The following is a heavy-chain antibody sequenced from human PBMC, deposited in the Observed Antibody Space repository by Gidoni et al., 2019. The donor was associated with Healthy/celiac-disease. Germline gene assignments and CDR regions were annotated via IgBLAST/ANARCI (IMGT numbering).Heavy chain of an antibody. V-gene: IGHV1-3*01. Sequence: QVQLVQSGAEGKKPGASEKDSCKASGYTFTSYARHWVRQAPGQRLEWMGWINAGNGNTKYSQKFQGRVTITRDTSASTAYVELSSLRSEDTAVYYCARNSPPLLDWGQGTLVTVSS. D-gene: IGHD2-21*01. CDR3: ARNSPPLLD. J-gene: IGHJ4*02. CDR2: INAGNGNT. CDR1: GYTFTSYA.